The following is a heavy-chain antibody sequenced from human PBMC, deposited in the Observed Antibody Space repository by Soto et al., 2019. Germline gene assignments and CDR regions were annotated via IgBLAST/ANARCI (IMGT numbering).Heavy chain of an antibody. CDR3: ARDLWGYCGTDCYPLDV. J-gene: IGHJ6*02. CDR1: GFAFSAQA. D-gene: IGHD2-21*02. V-gene: IGHV3-30-3*01. Sequence: GGSLRLSCAASGFAFSAQAMHWVRQAPGKGLEWVAVISYDGSSKYFADSVKGRFTISRDTSKNQFSLRLSSVTTADTAVYYCARDLWGYCGTDCYPLDVWGQGTTVTVSS. CDR2: ISYDGSSK.